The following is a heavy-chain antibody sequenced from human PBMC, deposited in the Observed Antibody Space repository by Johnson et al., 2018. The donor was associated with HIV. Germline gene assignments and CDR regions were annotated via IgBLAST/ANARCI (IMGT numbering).Heavy chain of an antibody. Sequence: QVQLVESGGGVVQPGRSLRLSCAASGFTFSSYAMHWVRQAPGKGLEWVAVISYDGSNKYYADSVKGRFTISRDNSKNTLYLQMNSLRAEDTAVYYCARQGSGLDILGQGTMVTVSS. CDR2: ISYDGSNK. CDR1: GFTFSSYA. CDR3: ARQGSGLDI. J-gene: IGHJ3*02. V-gene: IGHV3-30-3*02. D-gene: IGHD6-25*01.